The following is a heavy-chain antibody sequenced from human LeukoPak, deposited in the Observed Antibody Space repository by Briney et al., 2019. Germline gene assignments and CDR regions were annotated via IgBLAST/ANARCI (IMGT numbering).Heavy chain of an antibody. CDR3: ARESERDVPGVY. D-gene: IGHD3-10*01. V-gene: IGHV4-39*07. CDR1: GGSISSGSYY. J-gene: IGHJ4*02. CDR2: IYYSGST. Sequence: SETLSLTCTVSGGSISSGSYYWGWIRQPPGKGLERIGSIYYSGSTYYNPSLKSRVTISVDTSKNQFSLKLRSVTAADTAVYYCARESERDVPGVYWGQGTLVTVSS.